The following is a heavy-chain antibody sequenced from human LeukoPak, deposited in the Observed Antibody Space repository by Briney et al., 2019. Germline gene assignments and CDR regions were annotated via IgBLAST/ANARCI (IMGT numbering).Heavy chain of an antibody. V-gene: IGHV3-48*04. CDR1: GFTFSSYS. Sequence: GSLRLSCAASGFTFSSYSMNWVRQAPGKGLEWVSYISSSGSTIYYADSVKGRFTISRDNAKNSLYLQMNSLRAEDTAVYYCARHKYYYYGMDVWGQGTTVTVSS. CDR2: ISSSGSTI. CDR3: ARHKYYYYGMDV. J-gene: IGHJ6*02.